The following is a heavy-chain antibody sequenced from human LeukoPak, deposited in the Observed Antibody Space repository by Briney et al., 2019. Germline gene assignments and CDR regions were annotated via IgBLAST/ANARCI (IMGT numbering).Heavy chain of an antibody. V-gene: IGHV1-2*06. J-gene: IGHJ4*02. CDR2: INPSTGAT. CDR1: GYTFSSYY. D-gene: IGHD2-15*01. Sequence: ASVKVSCKASGYTFSSYYMHWVRQAPGQGLEWMGRINPSTGATGYAQKFQGRVTVTRDTAINTAYMDLTRLTSDDTAVYYCARGLKYCIGGSCYSRNFDYWGQGTLVTVSS. CDR3: ARGLKYCIGGSCYSRNFDY.